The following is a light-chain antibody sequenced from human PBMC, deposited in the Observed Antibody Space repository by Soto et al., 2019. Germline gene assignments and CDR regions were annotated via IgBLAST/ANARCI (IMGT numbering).Light chain of an antibody. J-gene: IGLJ1*01. CDR3: VSFAGGTYV. CDR1: SSDVGGYNY. Sequence: QSALTQPASVSGSPGQSITISCTGTSSDVGGYNYVSWYQQHPGKAPKLLIYEVNRRPPGVPDRFFGSKSGNTASLTVSGLQAEDEADYYCVSFAGGTYVFGTGTKLTVL. CDR2: EVN. V-gene: IGLV2-14*03.